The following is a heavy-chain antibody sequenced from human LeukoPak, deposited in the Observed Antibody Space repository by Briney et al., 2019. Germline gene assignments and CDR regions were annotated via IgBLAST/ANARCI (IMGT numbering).Heavy chain of an antibody. V-gene: IGHV3-30*04. J-gene: IGHJ4*02. CDR2: MSYDGSNK. D-gene: IGHD6-13*01. CDR1: GFTFSSYA. CDR3: ARGVIASGGNDFDY. Sequence: GRSLRLSCAASGFTFSSYAMHWVRQTPGKGLEWVAVMSYDGSNKYYADSVKGRFTISRDNSKNTLYLQMNSLRAEDTAVYYCARGVIASGGNDFDYWGQGTLVTVSS.